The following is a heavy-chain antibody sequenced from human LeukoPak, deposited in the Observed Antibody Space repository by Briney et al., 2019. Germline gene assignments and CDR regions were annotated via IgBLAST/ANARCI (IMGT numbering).Heavy chain of an antibody. V-gene: IGHV3-23*01. J-gene: IGHJ4*02. CDR2: ITGSGAFT. CDR1: GFTFSNYA. D-gene: IGHD6-19*01. CDR3: AKRSAESSGYFDY. Sequence: PGGSLRLSCAASGFTFSNYAMSWVRQAPGKGLEWVSAITGSGAFTDYADSVKGRFTISRDNSKNTLYLQMNSLRAEDTAVYYCAKRSAESSGYFDYWGQGTLVTVSS.